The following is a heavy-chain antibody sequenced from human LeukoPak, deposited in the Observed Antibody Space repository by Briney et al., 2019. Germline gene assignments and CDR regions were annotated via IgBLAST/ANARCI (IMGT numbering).Heavy chain of an antibody. D-gene: IGHD3-22*01. CDR1: GYTLTAYY. J-gene: IGHJ3*02. V-gene: IGHV1-2*06. CDR2: INPNSGGT. CDR3: ERPYYESSGLYVDAFDI. Sequence: ASVKVSCKASGYTLTAYYLHWVRQAPGPGLEWMGRINPNSGGTTYAQKFQGRVTMTRDTSIGTAYMELSSLRSDDTALYYCERPYYESSGLYVDAFDIWGQGTMVTVSS.